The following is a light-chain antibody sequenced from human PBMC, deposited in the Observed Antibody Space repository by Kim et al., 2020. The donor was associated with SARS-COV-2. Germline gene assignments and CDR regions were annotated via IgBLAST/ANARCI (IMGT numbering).Light chain of an antibody. Sequence: VLTQSPGTLSLSPGDTATLSCRTSQTIANTYLAWYQQRPGQAPRLLIYGATSRATAIPDRFSGSGSETDFTLTISRLEPEDFAVYYCQQYGYSPRTFGQGTKVDIK. V-gene: IGKV3-20*01. CDR3: QQYGYSPRT. CDR2: GAT. J-gene: IGKJ1*01. CDR1: QTIANTY.